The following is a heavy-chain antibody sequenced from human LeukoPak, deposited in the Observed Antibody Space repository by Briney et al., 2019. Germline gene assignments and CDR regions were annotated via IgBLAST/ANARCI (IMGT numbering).Heavy chain of an antibody. V-gene: IGHV4-34*01. J-gene: IGHJ4*02. D-gene: IGHD5-12*01. CDR1: GGSFSGYY. CDR3: ARRATGYYFDY. Sequence: TTSETLSLTCAVYGGSFSGYYWSWIRQPPGKGLEWIGEINHSGSTNYNPSLKSRVTISVDTSKNQFSLKLSSVTAADTAVYYCARRATGYYFDYWGQGTLVTVSS. CDR2: INHSGST.